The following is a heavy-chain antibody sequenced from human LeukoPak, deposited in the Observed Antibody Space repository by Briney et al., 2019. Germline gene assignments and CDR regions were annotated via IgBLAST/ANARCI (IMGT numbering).Heavy chain of an antibody. V-gene: IGHV3-30*04. CDR2: ISYDGSNK. CDR3: ARPYSSGWSLPFDY. J-gene: IGHJ4*02. D-gene: IGHD6-19*01. Sequence: GGSLRLSCAASGFTFSSCTMHWVRQAPGKGLEWVAVISYDGSNKYYADSVKGRFTISRDNSKNTLFLQMNSLRSEDTAMYYCARPYSSGWSLPFDYWGQGTLVTVSS. CDR1: GFTFSSCT.